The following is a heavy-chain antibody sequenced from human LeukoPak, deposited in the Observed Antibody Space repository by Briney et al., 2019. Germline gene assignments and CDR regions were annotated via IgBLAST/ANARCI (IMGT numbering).Heavy chain of an antibody. CDR2: IKWDGRDT. CDR1: GFKFDDYT. V-gene: IGHV3-43*01. Sequence: GGSLRLSCAASGFKFDDYTMHWVRQAPGKGLEWVSFIKWDGRDTYYADSVKGRITISRDNAKNTLYLQMNSLRAEDTAVYYCARDYERYYFDYWGQGTLVTVSS. J-gene: IGHJ4*02. CDR3: ARDYERYYFDY. D-gene: IGHD1-1*01.